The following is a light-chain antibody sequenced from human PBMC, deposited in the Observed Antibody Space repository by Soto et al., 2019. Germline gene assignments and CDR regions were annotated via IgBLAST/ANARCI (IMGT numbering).Light chain of an antibody. V-gene: IGLV1-40*01. CDR2: GNS. CDR3: QSYDSSLSGRVV. Sequence: QSVLTQPPSVSGAPGQRVTISCTGSSSNIGAGYDVHWYQQLPGTAPKLLIYGNSNRPSGVPDRVSGSKSGTSASLAITGLRAVDGADYYCQSYDSSLSGRVVFGGGTKLTVL. J-gene: IGLJ2*01. CDR1: SSNIGAGYD.